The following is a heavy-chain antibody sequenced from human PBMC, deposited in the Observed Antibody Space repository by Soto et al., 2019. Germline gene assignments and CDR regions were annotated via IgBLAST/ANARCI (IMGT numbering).Heavy chain of an antibody. CDR2: IYPGDSDT. D-gene: IGHD6-6*01. CDR3: ARLRAAHPREPAPYYFDY. J-gene: IGHJ4*02. V-gene: IGHV5-51*01. CDR1: GYSFTSYW. Sequence: GESLKISCKGSGYSFTSYWIGWVRQMPGKGLEWMGIIYPGDSDTRYSPSFQGQVTISADKSISTAYLQWSSLKASDTAMYYCARLRAAHPREPAPYYFDYWGQGTLVTVSS.